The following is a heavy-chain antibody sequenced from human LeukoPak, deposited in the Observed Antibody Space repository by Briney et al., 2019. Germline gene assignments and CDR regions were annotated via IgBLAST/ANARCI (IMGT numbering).Heavy chain of an antibody. CDR3: ARGSRSSVSASGWFDP. CDR1: GGTFSSYA. D-gene: IGHD3-10*01. Sequence: ASVKVSCKASGGTFSSYAISWVRQAPGQGLEWMGGIIPIFGTANYAQKFQGRVTITADESTSTAYMELSRLRSDDTAVYYCARGSRSSVSASGWFDPWGQGTLVTVSS. V-gene: IGHV1-69*01. CDR2: IIPIFGTA. J-gene: IGHJ5*02.